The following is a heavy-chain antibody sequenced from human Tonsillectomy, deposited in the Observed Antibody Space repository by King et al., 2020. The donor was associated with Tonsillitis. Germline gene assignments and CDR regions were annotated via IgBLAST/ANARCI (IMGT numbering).Heavy chain of an antibody. D-gene: IGHD3-10*01. CDR3: ASLSITMIRGVTDY. V-gene: IGHV4-30-4*01. CDR2: IFYSGST. Sequence: VQLQESGPGLVKPSQTLSLTCTVSGGSISSGDYYWTWIRQPPGKGLEWIGYIFYSGSTYYKPSLRSRVNISLDTSKNQVSLRLNSVTAADTAVYYCASLSITMIRGVTDYWGQGTLVTVSS. J-gene: IGHJ4*02. CDR1: GGSISSGDYY.